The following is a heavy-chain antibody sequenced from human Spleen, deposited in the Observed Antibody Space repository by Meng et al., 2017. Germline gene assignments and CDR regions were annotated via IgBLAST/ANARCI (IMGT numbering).Heavy chain of an antibody. CDR2: IYFGYYPGDSGT. D-gene: IGHD3-22*01. CDR1: GYSFRNYW. Sequence: GESLKISCKGSGYSFRNYWIGWVRQMPGKGLEWMGIIYFGYYPGDSGTRYSPSFQGQVTISADKSISTAYLQWSSLKASDTAMYYCARRSSENDYYYDTGGYYYVTAFDLWGQGTLVTVSS. J-gene: IGHJ3*01. V-gene: IGHV5-51*01. CDR3: ARRSSENDYYYDTGGYYYVTAFDL.